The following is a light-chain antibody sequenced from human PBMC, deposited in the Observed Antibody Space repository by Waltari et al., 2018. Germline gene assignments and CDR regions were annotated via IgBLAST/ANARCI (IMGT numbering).Light chain of an antibody. CDR2: GAS. CDR3: LQYGSSWM. V-gene: IGKV3-20*01. J-gene: IGKJ1*01. Sequence: EIVLTQSPGTLSLSPGERATLSCRASQSVSNNYLAWFQHKPGQAPRLLIYGASSSATGIPDRFSGSGSGTDFTLTITRLEPEDFAVYYCLQYGSSWMFGQGTKVEIK. CDR1: QSVSNNY.